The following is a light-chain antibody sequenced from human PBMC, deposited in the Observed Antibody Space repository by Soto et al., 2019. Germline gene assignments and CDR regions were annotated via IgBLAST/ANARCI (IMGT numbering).Light chain of an antibody. J-gene: IGKJ1*01. CDR3: QHYGRSRT. V-gene: IGKV3-20*01. CDR1: QSVTSNF. CDR2: GAS. Sequence: DIVLTQSPGTLSSSPGERATLSCRASQSVTSNFLGWYQKKPGRAPRLLIYGASSTAAGIPDRISGSGSGTDFTLTISRLEAEDFAHYYWQHYGRSRTFGQGTKVEMK.